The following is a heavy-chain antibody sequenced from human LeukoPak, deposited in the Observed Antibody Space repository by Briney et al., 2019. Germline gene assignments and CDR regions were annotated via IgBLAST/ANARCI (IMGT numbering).Heavy chain of an antibody. CDR1: GGSISSSSYY. Sequence: SSETLSLTCTVSGGSISSSSYYWGWIRQPPGKGLEWIGSIYYSGSTYYNPSLKSRVTISVDTSKNQFSLRLSSVTAADTAVYYCARGPKQWFIRYCSSTSCQASSSSHFDYWGQGTLVTVSS. V-gene: IGHV4-39*07. CDR2: IYYSGST. D-gene: IGHD2-2*01. CDR3: ARGPKQWFIRYCSSTSCQASSSSHFDY. J-gene: IGHJ4*02.